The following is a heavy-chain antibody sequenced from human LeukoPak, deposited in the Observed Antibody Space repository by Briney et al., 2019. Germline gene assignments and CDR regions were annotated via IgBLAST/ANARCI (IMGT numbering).Heavy chain of an antibody. D-gene: IGHD6-13*01. CDR2: IYTSGST. J-gene: IGHJ6*03. Sequence: PSETLSLTCTDSGGSISSYYWSWIRQPAGKGLEWIGRIYTSGSTNYNPSLKSRVTMSVDTSKNQFSLKLTSVTAADTAVYYCARDVHQLGYYFHYMDVWGKGTTVTVSS. CDR3: ARDVHQLGYYFHYMDV. V-gene: IGHV4-4*07. CDR1: GGSISSYY.